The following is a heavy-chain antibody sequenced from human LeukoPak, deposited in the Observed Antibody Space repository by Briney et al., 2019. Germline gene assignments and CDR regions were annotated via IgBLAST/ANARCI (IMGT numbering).Heavy chain of an antibody. D-gene: IGHD3-9*01. CDR1: GFTFGDYA. Sequence: GGSLRLSCTASGFTFGDYAMSWVRQAPGKGLEWVGFIRSKAYGGTTEYAASVKGRFTISRDDSKSIAYLQMNSLKTEDTAVYYCTRDLMEAYYDILTGYPAAGYYYYMDVWGKGTTVTISS. J-gene: IGHJ6*03. CDR3: TRDLMEAYYDILTGYPAAGYYYYMDV. CDR2: IRSKAYGGTT. V-gene: IGHV3-49*04.